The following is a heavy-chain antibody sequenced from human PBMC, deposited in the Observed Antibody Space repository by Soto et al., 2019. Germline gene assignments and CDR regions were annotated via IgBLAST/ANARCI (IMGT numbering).Heavy chain of an antibody. D-gene: IGHD2-15*01. V-gene: IGHV4-39*01. Sequence: SGTLPVTCTVTGESISSRSYYWDWIRQPPGKGLEWIGSIYYSGSTYNNPSLRSRVSMSIDTSKDQFSLKLKSVTAADTALYFWAIQLPSVLTHAYFDVWGTGSLVT. J-gene: IGHJ4*02. CDR1: GESISSRSYY. CDR3: AIQLPSVLTHAYFDV. CDR2: IYYSGST.